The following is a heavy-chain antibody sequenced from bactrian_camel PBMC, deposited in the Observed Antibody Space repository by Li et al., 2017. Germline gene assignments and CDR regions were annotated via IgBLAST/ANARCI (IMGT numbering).Heavy chain of an antibody. V-gene: IGHV3S1*01. J-gene: IGHJ4*01. D-gene: IGHD6*01. Sequence: HVQLVESGGGSVQDGGSLRLSCAASGYTVSRYCMGWFRQPPGKEREGVVAICGGTTCYHDSVKGRFTISQDNAKNTLYLQMNNLQPEDTATYYCAEGRGSRGEHCYSLNYWGQGTQVTVS. CDR2: ICGGTT. CDR3: AEGRGSRGEHCYSLNY. CDR1: GYTVSRYC.